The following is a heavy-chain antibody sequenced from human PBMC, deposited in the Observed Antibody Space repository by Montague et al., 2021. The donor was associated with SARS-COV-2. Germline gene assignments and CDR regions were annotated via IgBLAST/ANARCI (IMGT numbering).Heavy chain of an antibody. Sequence: SETLSLTCTVSGGSISSSSYYWGWIRQPPGKGLEWIGSIYYSGSTYYNPSLKSRVTISVDTSKNQFPLKLSSVTAADTAVYYCARSTYCSGGSCERALLNYWGQGTLVTVSS. D-gene: IGHD2-15*01. CDR2: IYYSGST. CDR1: GGSISSSSYY. CDR3: ARSTYCSGGSCERALLNY. J-gene: IGHJ4*02. V-gene: IGHV4-39*01.